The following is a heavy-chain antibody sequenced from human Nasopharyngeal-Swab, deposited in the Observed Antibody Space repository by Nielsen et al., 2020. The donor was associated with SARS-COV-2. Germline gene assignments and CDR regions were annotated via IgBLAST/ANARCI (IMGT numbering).Heavy chain of an antibody. CDR1: GFTFSSYA. D-gene: IGHD2-21*01. CDR2: IYSGGST. Sequence: GESLKIPCAASGFTFSSYAMSWVRQAPGKGLEWVSVIYSGGSTYYADSVKGRFTISRDNSKNTLYLQMNSLRAEDTAVYYCVKGPPAVIHYFDYWGQGTLVTVSS. V-gene: IGHV3-23*03. CDR3: VKGPPAVIHYFDY. J-gene: IGHJ4*02.